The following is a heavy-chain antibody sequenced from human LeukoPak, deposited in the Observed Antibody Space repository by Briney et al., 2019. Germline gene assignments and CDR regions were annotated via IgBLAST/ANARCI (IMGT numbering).Heavy chain of an antibody. V-gene: IGHV3-48*01. CDR3: ARNSFAELMLLGSAYGMDV. Sequence: GGSLRLSCAVSGFTFSTYNMNWVRQAPGKGLEWISYISSSSGSIYYADSVKGRFTISRDNAKNSLHLQINSLRVEDTAVYYCARNSFAELMLLGSAYGMDVWGQGTTVIVSS. CDR1: GFTFSTYN. D-gene: IGHD2-8*01. J-gene: IGHJ6*02. CDR2: ISSSSGSI.